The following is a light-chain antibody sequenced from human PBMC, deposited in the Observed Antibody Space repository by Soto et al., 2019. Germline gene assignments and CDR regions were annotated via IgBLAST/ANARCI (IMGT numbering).Light chain of an antibody. J-gene: IGLJ2*01. V-gene: IGLV3-21*02. CDR1: DIGSKS. CDR3: QVWDSSSNHWI. Sequence: SYELTQPPSVSVAPGQTARIICAENDIGSKSVHWYQQRPGQAPVLVVYDDNDRPSGIPERFSGSNSENTATLTINRVGAGDDADYYCQVWDSSSNHWIFGGGTKLTVL. CDR2: DDN.